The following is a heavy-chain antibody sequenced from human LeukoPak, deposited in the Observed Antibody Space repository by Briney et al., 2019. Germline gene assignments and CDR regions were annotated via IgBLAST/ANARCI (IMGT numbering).Heavy chain of an antibody. CDR2: INPSGGST. Sequence: GASVKVSCKASGYTFTSYYMHWVRQAPGQGLEWMGIINPSGGSTSYAQKFQGRVTMTRDTSTSTVYMELSSLRSEGTAVYYCARDQLEQWLRNHVCDIWGEGTILSVSS. CDR3: ARDQLEQWLRNHVCDI. J-gene: IGHJ3*02. CDR1: GYTFTSYY. D-gene: IGHD6-19*01. V-gene: IGHV1-46*01.